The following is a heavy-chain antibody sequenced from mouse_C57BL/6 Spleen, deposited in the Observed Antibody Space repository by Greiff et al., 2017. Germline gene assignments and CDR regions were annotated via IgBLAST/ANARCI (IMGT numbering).Heavy chain of an antibody. D-gene: IGHD2-2*01. CDR1: GYTFTSYT. J-gene: IGHJ3*01. CDR3: AKERDYGYDGAWFAY. V-gene: IGHV1-4*01. Sequence: QVQLKESGAELARPGASVKMSCKASGYTFTSYTMHWVKQRPGQGLEWIGYINPSSGYTKYNQKFKDKATLTADKSSSTAYMQLSSLTSEDSAVYYCAKERDYGYDGAWFAYWGQGTLVTVSA. CDR2: INPSSGYT.